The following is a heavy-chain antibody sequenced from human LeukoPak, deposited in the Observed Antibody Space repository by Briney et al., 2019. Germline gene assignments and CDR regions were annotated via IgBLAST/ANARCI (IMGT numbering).Heavy chain of an antibody. CDR2: IYYSGST. CDR1: GGSISSYY. Sequence: SETLSLTCTVPGGSISSYYWSWIRQPPGKGLEWIGYIYYSGSTNYNPSLKSRVTISVDTSKNQFSLKLSSVTAADTAVYYCARGNIAAAAPDYWGQGTLVTVSS. CDR3: ARGNIAAAAPDY. V-gene: IGHV4-59*01. J-gene: IGHJ4*02. D-gene: IGHD6-13*01.